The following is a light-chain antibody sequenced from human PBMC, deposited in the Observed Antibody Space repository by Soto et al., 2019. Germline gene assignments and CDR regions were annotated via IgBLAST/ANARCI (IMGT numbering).Light chain of an antibody. V-gene: IGKV4-1*01. CDR3: QQYYSTLALT. CDR1: QSLLFSSNNKNY. Sequence: DIVMTQSPDSLAVSLGERATINCKFSQSLLFSSNNKNYLAWYQQKAGQPPKLLIYWASTLESGVPDRFSGSGSGTDFTLTISSLQAEDVAVYYCQQYYSTLALTFGGGTKVEIK. CDR2: WAS. J-gene: IGKJ4*01.